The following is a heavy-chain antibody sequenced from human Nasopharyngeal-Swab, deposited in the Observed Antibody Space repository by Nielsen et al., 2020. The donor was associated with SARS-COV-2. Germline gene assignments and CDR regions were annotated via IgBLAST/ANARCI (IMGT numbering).Heavy chain of an antibody. CDR3: ARDVVRDFWSAYYTGHYYYYGMDV. V-gene: IGHV1-69*01. D-gene: IGHD3-3*01. CDR2: IIPIFGTA. Sequence: WVRQAPGQGLEWMGGIIPIFGTANYAQKFQGRVTITADESTSTAYMELSSLRSEDTAVYYCARDVVRDFWSAYYTGHYYYYGMDVWGQGTTVTVSS. J-gene: IGHJ6*02.